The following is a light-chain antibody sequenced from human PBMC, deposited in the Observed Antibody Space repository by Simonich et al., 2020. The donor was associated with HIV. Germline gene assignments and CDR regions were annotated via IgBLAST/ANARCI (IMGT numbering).Light chain of an antibody. CDR3: SSYAGSNNWV. CDR2: EVN. V-gene: IGLV2-8*01. J-gene: IGLJ3*02. Sequence: QSALTQPTSASGSPGQSVTISCTGTSSDVGGYNYVSWYQQPPGKAPKLMIYEVNKRPSGVPDRFSGSKSGNTASLTVSGLQAEDESDYYCSSYAGSNNWVFGGGTKVTVL. CDR1: SSDVGGYNY.